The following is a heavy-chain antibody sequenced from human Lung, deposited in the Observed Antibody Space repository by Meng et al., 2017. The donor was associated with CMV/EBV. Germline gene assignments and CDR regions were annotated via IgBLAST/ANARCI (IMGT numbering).Heavy chain of an antibody. Sequence: GSLRLFCTVSGGSISPYYWSWIRQPPGKGLEWIGYIHYSGSTDYNPSLKSRVTISLDTSKNQFSLKLNSVAAADTAVYYCARDGGGTLEAYCGGDCFFVSWGQGTLVTVSS. CDR1: GGSISPYY. J-gene: IGHJ5*02. CDR2: IHYSGST. CDR3: ARDGGGTLEAYCGGDCFFVS. V-gene: IGHV4-59*01. D-gene: IGHD2-21*01.